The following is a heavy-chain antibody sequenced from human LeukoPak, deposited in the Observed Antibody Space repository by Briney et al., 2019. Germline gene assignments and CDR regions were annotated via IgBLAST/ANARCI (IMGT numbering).Heavy chain of an antibody. CDR1: GYTFTSYD. D-gene: IGHD6-19*01. V-gene: IGHV1-8*01. J-gene: IGHJ5*02. CDR3: ARGRYSSGWYSRLGNWFDP. Sequence: GASVKVSCKASGYTFTSYDINWVRQATGQGLEWMGWMNPNSGNTGYAKKFQGRVTMTKNTSISTAYMELSSLSSEDTAVYYWARGRYSSGWYSRLGNWFDPWGQGTLVTVSS. CDR2: MNPNSGNT.